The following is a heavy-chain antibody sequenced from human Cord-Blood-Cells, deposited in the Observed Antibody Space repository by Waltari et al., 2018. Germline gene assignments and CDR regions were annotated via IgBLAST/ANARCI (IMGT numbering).Heavy chain of an antibody. D-gene: IGHD6-13*01. Sequence: QVQLVESGGGVVQPGRSLRLSCAASGFTFGGYCMHWVRQAPGKGLEWVAVISYDGSNKYYADSVKGRFTISRDNSKNTLYLQMNSLRAEDTAVYYCARAAAGIWGQGTLVTVSS. V-gene: IGHV3-30-3*01. CDR3: ARAAAGI. CDR2: ISYDGSNK. CDR1: GFTFGGYC. J-gene: IGHJ4*02.